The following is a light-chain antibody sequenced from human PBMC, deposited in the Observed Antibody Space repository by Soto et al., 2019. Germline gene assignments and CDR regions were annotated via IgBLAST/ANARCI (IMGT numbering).Light chain of an antibody. J-gene: IGKJ4*01. V-gene: IGKV3-15*01. CDR3: QHYNNRTLT. Sequence: EIVMTQSPATLSVSPGERATLSCRASQSVRSDLAWYQHKPGQAPRLLIYGASTRDTGIPVRFSGSGSGTEFTPTISSLLSEDFAVYYCQHYNNRTLTFGGGTKVEIK. CDR1: QSVRSD. CDR2: GAS.